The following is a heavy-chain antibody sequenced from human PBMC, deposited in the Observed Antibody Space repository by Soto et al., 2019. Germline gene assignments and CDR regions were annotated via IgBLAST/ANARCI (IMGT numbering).Heavy chain of an antibody. CDR1: GYTFTSYD. V-gene: IGHV1-8*01. CDR3: ARPGGDSYGYHYYYYGMDV. D-gene: IGHD5-18*01. CDR2: MNPNSGNT. J-gene: IGHJ6*02. Sequence: ASVKVSCKASGYTFTSYDIKWVRQATGQGLEWMGWMNPNSGNTGYAQKFQGRVTMTRNTSISTAYMELSSLRSEDTAVYYCARPGGDSYGYHYYYYGMDVWGQGTTVTVSS.